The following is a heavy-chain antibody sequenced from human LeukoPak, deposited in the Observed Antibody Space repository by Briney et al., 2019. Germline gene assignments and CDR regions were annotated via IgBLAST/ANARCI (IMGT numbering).Heavy chain of an antibody. J-gene: IGHJ6*03. CDR1: GYSFPSYG. CDR2: ISVYNGHT. Sequence: ASVKVSCKASGYSFPSYGITWVRQAPGQGLEWMGRISVYNGHTTYAQNFQDRVTMTTETSTSTAYLEVRSLRSDDTARYYCARIAVVVPTGIVGSYFNYMDVWGEGTTVTVSS. V-gene: IGHV1-18*01. D-gene: IGHD2-2*01. CDR3: ARIAVVVPTGIVGSYFNYMDV.